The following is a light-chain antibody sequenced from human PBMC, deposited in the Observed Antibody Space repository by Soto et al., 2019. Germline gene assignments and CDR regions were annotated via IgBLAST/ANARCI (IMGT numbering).Light chain of an antibody. Sequence: EIVLTQSPGTLSLSPGEIATLSCRASPSVRSGYLACYQQKPGQAPRHLIYVASSRATGIPDSFSGSGYGTDFTLTISRREAEDFGVYYWQQYGSSPLTFGQGTKVEIK. CDR2: VAS. CDR3: QQYGSSPLT. J-gene: IGKJ1*01. CDR1: PSVRSGY. V-gene: IGKV3-20*01.